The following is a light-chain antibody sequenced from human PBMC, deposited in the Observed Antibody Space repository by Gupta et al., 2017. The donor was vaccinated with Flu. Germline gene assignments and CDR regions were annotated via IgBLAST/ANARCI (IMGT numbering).Light chain of an antibody. CDR3: QQRVIWPPVT. Sequence: VLTQSPATLSLSPGERATLSCRASQTVSTYLIWYQQKPGQAPRLLIEDASYRAPGIPARISGSGSGTDFTPNITNREPEDSATYYGQQRVIWPPVTCGQGTRLEIK. J-gene: IGKJ5*01. CDR1: QTVSTY. V-gene: IGKV3-11*01. CDR2: DAS.